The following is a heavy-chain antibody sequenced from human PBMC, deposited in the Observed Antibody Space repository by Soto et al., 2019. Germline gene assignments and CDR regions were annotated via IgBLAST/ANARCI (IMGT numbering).Heavy chain of an antibody. J-gene: IGHJ4*02. Sequence: QVHLVQSGAEVKKPGASVKVSCKGSGYTFTSYGFTWVRQAPGQGLEWRGWISAHNGNTNSAQKLPGSVTVTGDTPTSTAFMELRRLRSDDTAVYYCARGRYGDYWGQGALVTVSS. V-gene: IGHV1-18*01. CDR2: ISAHNGNT. CDR3: ARGRYGDY. D-gene: IGHD1-1*01. CDR1: GYTFTSYG.